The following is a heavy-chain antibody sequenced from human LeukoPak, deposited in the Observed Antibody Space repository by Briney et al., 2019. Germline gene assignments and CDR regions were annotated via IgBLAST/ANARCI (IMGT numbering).Heavy chain of an antibody. Sequence: SVKVSCMASGGTFSSYAISWVRQAPGQGLEWMGRIIPIFGIANYAQKFQGRVTITADKSTSTAYMELSSLRSEDTAVYYCASPKLERYSGSPYYWGQGTLVTVSS. J-gene: IGHJ4*02. CDR1: GGTFSSYA. V-gene: IGHV1-69*04. D-gene: IGHD1-26*01. CDR2: IIPIFGIA. CDR3: ASPKLERYSGSPYY.